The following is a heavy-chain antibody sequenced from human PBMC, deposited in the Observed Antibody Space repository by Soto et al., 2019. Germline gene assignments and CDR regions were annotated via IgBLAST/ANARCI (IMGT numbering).Heavy chain of an antibody. V-gene: IGHV3-23*01. Sequence: GGSLSPSCAASGFPFSRYAMSWVRQAPGKGLEWDSAISGSGDSTFYADSVKGRFTISGDNSKNTLYLQINSLRAEDTAVYYCSKDAVATIFRDYNFDYWGQGTLVTVSS. CDR3: SKDAVATIFRDYNFDY. CDR1: GFPFSRYA. D-gene: IGHD5-12*01. CDR2: ISGSGDST. J-gene: IGHJ4*02.